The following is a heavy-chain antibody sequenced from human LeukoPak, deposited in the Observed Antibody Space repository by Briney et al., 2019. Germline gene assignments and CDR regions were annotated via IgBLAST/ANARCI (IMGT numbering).Heavy chain of an antibody. CDR2: ISARNNQT. D-gene: IGHD6-13*01. J-gene: IGHJ5*02. CDR3: ARDVRQQLNNWFDP. CDR1: GYTFSGYG. Sequence: ASVKVSCKASGYTFSGYGISWVRQAPGQGLKWMGWISARNNQTKYAQSFQDRITMTIEKATSTVYMELRSLRSDDTAVYYCARDVRQQLNNWFDPWGQGTLVTVSS. V-gene: IGHV1-18*01.